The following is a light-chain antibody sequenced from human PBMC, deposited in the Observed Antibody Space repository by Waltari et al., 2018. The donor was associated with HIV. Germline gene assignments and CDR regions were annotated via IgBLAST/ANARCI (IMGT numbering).Light chain of an antibody. CDR1: QNIDTY. Sequence: DIQLTQSPVLLSASVGDRVTISCRASQNIDTYLAWYRQKPGKAPELLIYAASTLQYGVSSRFSGSGSGTEFTLTISGLQPEDFATYFCQQLKSYHLTFGGGTTVE. CDR3: QQLKSYHLT. V-gene: IGKV1-9*01. CDR2: AAS. J-gene: IGKJ4*01.